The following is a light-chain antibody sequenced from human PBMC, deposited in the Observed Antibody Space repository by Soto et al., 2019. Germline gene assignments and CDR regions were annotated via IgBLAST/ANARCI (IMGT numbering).Light chain of an antibody. V-gene: IGKV1D-8*01. CDR1: QGISSY. J-gene: IGKJ1*01. CDR2: AAS. Sequence: GDMVTISCWMSQGISSYLAWYQQKPGKAPELLIYAASTLQSGVPSRFSGSGSGTDFTLTISCLQSEDFATYYCQQYYSFPWTFGQGTKVDIK. CDR3: QQYYSFPWT.